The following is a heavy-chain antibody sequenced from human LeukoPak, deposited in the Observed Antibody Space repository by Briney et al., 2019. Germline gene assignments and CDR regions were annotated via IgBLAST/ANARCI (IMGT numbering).Heavy chain of an antibody. CDR2: ISSSGSTI. J-gene: IGHJ6*02. CDR3: ARDQAAMVTGYYYYGMDV. Sequence: GGSLRLSCAASGFTFSSYEMNWVRQAPGKGLEWVSYISSSGSTIYYADSVKGRFTISRDNAKNSLYLQMNSLRAEDTAVYYCARDQAAMVTGYYYYGMDVWGQGTTVTVSS. CDR1: GFTFSSYE. V-gene: IGHV3-48*03. D-gene: IGHD5-18*01.